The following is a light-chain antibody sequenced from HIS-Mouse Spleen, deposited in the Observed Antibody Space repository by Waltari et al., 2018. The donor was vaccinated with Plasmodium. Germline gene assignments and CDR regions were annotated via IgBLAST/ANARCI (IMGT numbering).Light chain of an antibody. Sequence: DIQMTQSPSSLSASVGDSVTITCRASQSISSYLNWYQQKPGKAPKLLIHAASSLQSGVPSRFSGSGSGTDFTLTISSLQPEDFATYYCQQSYSTPPTFGGGTKVEIK. CDR3: QQSYSTPPT. J-gene: IGKJ4*01. CDR2: AAS. V-gene: IGKV1-39*01. CDR1: QSISSY.